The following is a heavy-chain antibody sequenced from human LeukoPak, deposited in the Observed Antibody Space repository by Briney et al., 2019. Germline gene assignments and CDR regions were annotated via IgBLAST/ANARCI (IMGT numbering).Heavy chain of an antibody. CDR3: ARPVNARLEFAYYYDSSGYPLDY. CDR1: GYTFTSYD. D-gene: IGHD3-22*01. V-gene: IGHV1-8*01. J-gene: IGHJ4*02. Sequence: GASVKVSCKASGYTFTSYDINWVRQATGQGLEWMGWMNPNSGNTGYAQKFQGRVTMTRNTSISTAYMELSSLRAEDTAVYYCARPVNARLEFAYYYDSSGYPLDYWGQGTLVTVSS. CDR2: MNPNSGNT.